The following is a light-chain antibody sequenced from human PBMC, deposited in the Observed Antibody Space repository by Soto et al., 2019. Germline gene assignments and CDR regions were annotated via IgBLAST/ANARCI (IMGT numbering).Light chain of an antibody. J-gene: IGKJ1*01. Sequence: AIQMTQSPSYLSASVGDIVTISCRASQGIGNALGWYQQKPGKHPKVLIYGASNLQSGVPPRFSGSGSGTDFTLAISSLQPEDSATYYCLQDINYPWTFGQGTKVEIK. V-gene: IGKV1-6*01. CDR3: LQDINYPWT. CDR2: GAS. CDR1: QGIGNA.